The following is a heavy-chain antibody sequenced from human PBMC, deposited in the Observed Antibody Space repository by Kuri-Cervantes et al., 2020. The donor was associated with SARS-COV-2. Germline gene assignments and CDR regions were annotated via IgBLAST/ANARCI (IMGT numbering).Heavy chain of an antibody. V-gene: IGHV1-2*02. CDR3: ARYGFRMVRGANPESYYFDY. D-gene: IGHD3-10*01. J-gene: IGHJ4*02. CDR2: INPNSGGT. Sequence: VKVSCKASGYTFTGYYMHWVRQAPGQGLEWMGWINPNSGGTNYAQKFQGRVTMTRDTSISTAYMELRSLRSDDTAVYYCARYGFRMVRGANPESYYFDYWGQGTLVTVSS. CDR1: GYTFTGYY.